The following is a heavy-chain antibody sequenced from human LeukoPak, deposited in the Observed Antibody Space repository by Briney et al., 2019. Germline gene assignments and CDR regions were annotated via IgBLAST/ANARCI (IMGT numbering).Heavy chain of an antibody. CDR2: INPNSGGK. CDR3: AREVDYYDSSGYSFDY. V-gene: IGHV1-2*02. D-gene: IGHD3-22*01. CDR1: GYTFTDYY. Sequence: ASVKVSFKASGYTFTDYYMHWVRQAPGQGLEWMGWINPNSGGKNYAQKFQGRVTMTRDTSISTAYMELSRLRSDDTAVDYCAREVDYYDSSGYSFDYWGQGTLVTVSS. J-gene: IGHJ4*02.